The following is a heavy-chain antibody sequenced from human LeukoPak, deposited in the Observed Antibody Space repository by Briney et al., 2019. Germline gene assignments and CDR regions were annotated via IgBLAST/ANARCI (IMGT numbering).Heavy chain of an antibody. CDR1: GYTFTSSG. Sequence: ASVKVSCKASGYTFTSSGISWVRQAPGQGLEWMGWISAYNGNTNYVQKLQGRVTMTTETSTSTAYMELRSLRPDDTAVYYCAREGGRYLTDYWGQGTLVTVSS. D-gene: IGHD1-26*01. CDR3: AREGGRYLTDY. V-gene: IGHV1-18*01. CDR2: ISAYNGNT. J-gene: IGHJ4*02.